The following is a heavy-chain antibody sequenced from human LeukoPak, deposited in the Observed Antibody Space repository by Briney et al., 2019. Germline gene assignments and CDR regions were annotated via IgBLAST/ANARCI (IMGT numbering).Heavy chain of an antibody. V-gene: IGHV4-30-2*01. CDR3: ARELWFVNAPGSWLDP. Sequence: PSETLSLTCAVSGHTLSSGDYSWSWIRQPSGRGLEWIGYIFHTGNSYYNPSLKSRVTISVDRSKNQFSLRLTSVTAADTAVYYCARELWFVNAPGSWLDPWGQGILVTVSS. CDR1: GHTLSSGDYS. D-gene: IGHD3-10*01. J-gene: IGHJ5*02. CDR2: IFHTGNS.